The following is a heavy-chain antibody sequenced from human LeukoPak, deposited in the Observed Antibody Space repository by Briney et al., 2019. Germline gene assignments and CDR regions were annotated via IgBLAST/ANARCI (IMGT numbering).Heavy chain of an antibody. V-gene: IGHV4-34*01. J-gene: IGHJ4*02. CDR2: INHSGST. CDR3: ARADTAQQIDDY. D-gene: IGHD5-18*01. Sequence: SETLSLTCAVYGGSFSGYYWSWIRQPPGKGLEWIGEINHSGSTNYNPSLKSRVTISVDTSKNQFSLKLSSVTAADTAVYYCARADTAQQIDDYWGQGTLVTVSS. CDR1: GGSFSGYY.